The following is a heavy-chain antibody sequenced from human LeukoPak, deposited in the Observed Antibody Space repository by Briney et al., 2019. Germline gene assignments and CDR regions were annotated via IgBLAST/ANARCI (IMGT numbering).Heavy chain of an antibody. CDR1: GFTFSSYE. Sequence: GGSLRLSCAASGFTFSSYEMNWVRQAPGKGLELVSYISSSVGTIYYADSVKGRFTISRDNAKNSLYLQVNSLRAEDTAIYYCARDWVISAAGVYYGMDVWGQGTTVTVSS. D-gene: IGHD6-13*01. CDR2: ISSSVGTI. J-gene: IGHJ6*02. V-gene: IGHV3-48*03. CDR3: ARDWVISAAGVYYGMDV.